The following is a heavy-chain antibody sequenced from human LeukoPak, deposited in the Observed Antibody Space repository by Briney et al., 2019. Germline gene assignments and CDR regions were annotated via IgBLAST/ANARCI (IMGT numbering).Heavy chain of an antibody. Sequence: GGSLRLSCAASRFTFINSWMTWVRQAPGKGLEWVGRVRSTPDGGATDYAAPVKGRFTISRDDSKNTLYLQMSSLRTEDTAVYYCATDLHFGYCTATSCANYWGQGTLVIGSS. CDR3: ATDLHFGYCTATSCANY. V-gene: IGHV3-15*01. D-gene: IGHD2-2*03. J-gene: IGHJ4*02. CDR1: RFTFINSW. CDR2: VRSTPDGGAT.